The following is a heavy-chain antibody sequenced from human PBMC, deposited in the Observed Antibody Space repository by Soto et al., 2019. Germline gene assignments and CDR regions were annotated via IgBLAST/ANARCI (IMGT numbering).Heavy chain of an antibody. V-gene: IGHV3-33*01. CDR2: IWYDGSNK. CDR1: GFTFSDYG. Sequence: GGSLRLSCAASGFTFSDYGMHWVRQAPGKGLEWVSVIWYDGSNKYYADSVKGRFTISRDNSKNTLYLQMDSLRAEDTAVYYCARADFFMDVWGKGTTVTVSS. CDR3: ARADFFMDV. J-gene: IGHJ6*03. D-gene: IGHD3-3*01.